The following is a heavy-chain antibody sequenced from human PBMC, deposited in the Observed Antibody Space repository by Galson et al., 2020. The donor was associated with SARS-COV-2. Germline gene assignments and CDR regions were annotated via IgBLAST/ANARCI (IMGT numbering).Heavy chain of an antibody. D-gene: IGHD3-22*01. J-gene: IGHJ2*01. Sequence: GESLKISCAASGFTFSSYAMSWVRQAPGKGLEWVSAISGSGGSTYYADSVKGRFTISRDNSKNTLYLQMNSLRAEDTAVYYCAKSPRGITMIVVVNWYFDLWGRGTLVTVSS. CDR1: GFTFSSYA. V-gene: IGHV3-23*01. CDR2: ISGSGGST. CDR3: AKSPRGITMIVVVNWYFDL.